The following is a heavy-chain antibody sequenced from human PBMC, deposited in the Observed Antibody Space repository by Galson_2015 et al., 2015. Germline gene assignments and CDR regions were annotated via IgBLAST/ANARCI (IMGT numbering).Heavy chain of an antibody. CDR2: IYYSGST. D-gene: IGHD5-18*01. V-gene: IGHV4-39*07. Sequence: SETLSLTCTVSGGSISSSSYYWGWIRQPPGKGLEWIGSIYYSGSTYYNPSLKSRVTISVDTSKNQFSLKLSSVTAADTAVYYCARAVPTWGYSYGYEHFDYWGQGTLVTVSS. CDR3: ARAVPTWGYSYGYEHFDY. CDR1: GGSISSSSYY. J-gene: IGHJ4*02.